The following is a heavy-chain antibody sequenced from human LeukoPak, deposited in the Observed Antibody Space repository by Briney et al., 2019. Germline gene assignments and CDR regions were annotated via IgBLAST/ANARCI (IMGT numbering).Heavy chain of an antibody. D-gene: IGHD3/OR15-3a*01. CDR1: GGSLSRSSYY. Sequence: KPSETLSLTCTVSGGSLSRSSYYWGWIRQPPGKGLEWIGSIYYSGSTYYNPSLKSRVTISVDTSKNQFSLKLSSVTAADTAVYYCARHPLDYYFDYWGQGTLVTVSS. J-gene: IGHJ4*02. CDR3: ARHPLDYYFDY. V-gene: IGHV4-39*01. CDR2: IYYSGST.